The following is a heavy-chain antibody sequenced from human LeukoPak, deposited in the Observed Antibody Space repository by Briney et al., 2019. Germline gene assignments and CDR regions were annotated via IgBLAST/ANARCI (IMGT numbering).Heavy chain of an antibody. CDR2: IYHTGST. Sequence: SETLSLTCTVSGYSISSGYYWGWIRQPPGKGLEWIGSIYHTGSTYYNPSLKSRVTISVDTSKNQFSLKLSTVTAADTAAYYCARYYYDSSGYAYYWGQGTLVTVSS. CDR3: ARYYYDSSGYAYY. CDR1: GYSISSGYY. V-gene: IGHV4-38-2*02. J-gene: IGHJ4*02. D-gene: IGHD3-22*01.